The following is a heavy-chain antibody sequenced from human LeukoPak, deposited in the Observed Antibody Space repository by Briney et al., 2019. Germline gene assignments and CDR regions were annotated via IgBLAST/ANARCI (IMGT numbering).Heavy chain of an antibody. CDR1: GGSISSFY. CDR3: ARDKGLPQAFDI. CDR2: ISYSETT. D-gene: IGHD5/OR15-5a*01. J-gene: IGHJ3*02. Sequence: ASETLSLTCTVSGGSISSFYWSWIRQPPGKGLEYIGYISYSETTSYNPSLKSRVTISVDTSKNQFSLKLTSVTAADTAVYYCARDKGLPQAFDIWGQGTMVTVSS. V-gene: IGHV4-59*01.